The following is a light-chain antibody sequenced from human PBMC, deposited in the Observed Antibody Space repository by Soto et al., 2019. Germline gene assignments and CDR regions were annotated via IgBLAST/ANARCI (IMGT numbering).Light chain of an antibody. CDR1: SSDVGGYNY. J-gene: IGLJ3*02. CDR3: SSYTTSGTPV. V-gene: IGLV2-14*01. Sequence: QSALTQPASVSGSPGQSITISCTGTSSDVGGYNYLSWYQQHPGKAPRVMIYEVSNRPSGVSNRFSGSKSGNAASLTISGLQAEYEDDYCWSSYTTSGTPVFGGGTKLTVL. CDR2: EVS.